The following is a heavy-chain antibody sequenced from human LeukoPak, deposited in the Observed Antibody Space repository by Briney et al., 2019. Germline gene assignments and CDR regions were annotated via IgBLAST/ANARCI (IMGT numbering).Heavy chain of an antibody. CDR2: IYHSGST. D-gene: IGHD6-13*01. CDR1: GYSISSGYY. J-gene: IGHJ4*02. V-gene: IGHV4-38-2*01. CDR3: ARVRQQLGHYFDY. Sequence: PSETLSLTCAVSGYSISSGYYWGWIRQPPGKGLEWIGSIYHSGSTYYNPSLKSRVTISVDTSKNQFSLKLSSVTAPDTAVYYCARVRQQLGHYFDYWGQGTLVTVSS.